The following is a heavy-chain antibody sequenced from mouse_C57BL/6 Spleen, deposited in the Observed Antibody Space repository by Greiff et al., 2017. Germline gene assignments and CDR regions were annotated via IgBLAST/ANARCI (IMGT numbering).Heavy chain of an antibody. Sequence: EVQRVESGAELVRPGASVKLSCTASGFNIKDYYMHWVKQRPEQGLEWIGRIDPEDGDTEYAPKFQGKATMTADTSSNTAYLQLSSLTSEDTAVYYCTPYYYGSSYGYFDVWGTGTTVTVSS. V-gene: IGHV14-1*01. J-gene: IGHJ1*03. CDR1: GFNIKDYY. D-gene: IGHD1-1*01. CDR2: IDPEDGDT. CDR3: TPYYYGSSYGYFDV.